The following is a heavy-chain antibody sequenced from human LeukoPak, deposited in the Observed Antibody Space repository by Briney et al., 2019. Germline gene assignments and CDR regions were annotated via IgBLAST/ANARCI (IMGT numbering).Heavy chain of an antibody. J-gene: IGHJ3*01. Sequence: GGSLRLSCAASGFTFGNSWVHWVRQAPGKGPVWVSLINADGSTATYADSVKGRFTISRDNARNTLSLQMNSLTIEDTAVYYCVVVVEPPDSDGFDVWGQGTMITVSS. CDR2: INADGSTA. CDR1: GFTFGNSW. V-gene: IGHV3-74*01. CDR3: VVVVEPPDSDGFDV. D-gene: IGHD1-14*01.